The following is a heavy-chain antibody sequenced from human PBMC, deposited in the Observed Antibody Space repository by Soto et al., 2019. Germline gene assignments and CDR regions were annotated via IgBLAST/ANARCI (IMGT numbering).Heavy chain of an antibody. D-gene: IGHD2-15*01. V-gene: IGHV4-30-2*01. J-gene: IGHJ5*02. CDR3: ARVDCSGGSCYELRNWFDP. Sequence: SETLSLTCAVSGGSISSGGYSWSWFRQPPGKGLEWIGYIYHSGSTYYNPSLKSRVTISVDRSKNQFSLKLSSVTAADTAVYYCARVDCSGGSCYELRNWFDPWGQGTLVTVSS. CDR2: IYHSGST. CDR1: GGSISSGGYS.